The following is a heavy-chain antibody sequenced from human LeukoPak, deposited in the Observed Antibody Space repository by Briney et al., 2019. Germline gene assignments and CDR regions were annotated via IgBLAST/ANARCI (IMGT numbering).Heavy chain of an antibody. CDR2: IYTSGST. Sequence: PSQTLSLTCTVSGGSISSGSYYWSWIRQPAGKGLEWIGRIYTSGSTNYNPSLKSRVTISVDTPKNQFSLKLSSVTAADTAVYYCATYSSSWRSFDYWGQGTLVTVSS. V-gene: IGHV4-61*02. D-gene: IGHD6-13*01. CDR1: GGSISSGSYY. J-gene: IGHJ4*02. CDR3: ATYSSSWRSFDY.